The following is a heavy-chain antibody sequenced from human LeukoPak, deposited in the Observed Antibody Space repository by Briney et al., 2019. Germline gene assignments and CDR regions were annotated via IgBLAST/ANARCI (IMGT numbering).Heavy chain of an antibody. D-gene: IGHD5-12*01. J-gene: IGHJ4*02. CDR2: ISANGAST. V-gene: IGHV3-23*01. CDR3: VRKALGYRLGYGDY. Sequence: GGSLRLSCAASGFTFSTYAMSWVRQAPGKGLEWVSAISANGASTFYADSVKGRFTVSRDSSRDTLYLQMNRLGAEDTAVYFCVRKALGYRLGYGDYWGQGTLVTVSS. CDR1: GFTFSTYA.